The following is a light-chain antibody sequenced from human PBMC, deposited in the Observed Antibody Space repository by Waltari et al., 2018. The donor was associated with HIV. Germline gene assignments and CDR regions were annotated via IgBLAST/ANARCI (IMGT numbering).Light chain of an antibody. Sequence: QSALTQPRSVSGSPGQSVTVSCTGSNSDIGTYDYVSWYQQYPDKAPKLIIYDVNSRPLGVPDLFYGSKSGNTAYLTISGLQAADEADYYCCSYAGSYTHIVLFGGGTKLTVL. V-gene: IGLV2-11*01. J-gene: IGLJ2*01. CDR1: NSDIGTYDY. CDR3: CSYAGSYTHIVL. CDR2: DVN.